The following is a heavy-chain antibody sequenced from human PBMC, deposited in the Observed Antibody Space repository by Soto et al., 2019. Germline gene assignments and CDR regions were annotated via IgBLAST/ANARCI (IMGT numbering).Heavy chain of an antibody. D-gene: IGHD2-15*01. V-gene: IGHV4-59*01. Sequence: QVQLQESGPGLVKPSETLSLTCTVSGGSISSYYWSWIRQPPGKGLEWIGYIYYSGSTNYNPSLKSRVTISVDTSKNQFSLKLSSVTAADTAVYYCARGGYCSGGSCSQVNWFDPWGQGTLVTVSS. CDR1: GGSISSYY. CDR3: ARGGYCSGGSCSQVNWFDP. J-gene: IGHJ5*02. CDR2: IYYSGST.